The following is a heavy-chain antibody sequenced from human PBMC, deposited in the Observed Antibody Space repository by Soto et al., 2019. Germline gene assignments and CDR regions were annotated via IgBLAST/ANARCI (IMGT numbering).Heavy chain of an antibody. CDR2: ISAYNGNT. D-gene: IGHD3-3*01. CDR1: GYTFNSYG. CDR3: ASASPLRFLEWSKWYYFDY. J-gene: IGHJ4*02. V-gene: IGHV1-18*01. Sequence: ASVKVSCKASGYTFNSYGISWVRQAPGQGLEWMGWISAYNGNTNYAQKLQGRVTMTTDTSTSTAYMELRSLRSDDTAVYYCASASPLRFLEWSKWYYFDYWGQGTLVNVSS.